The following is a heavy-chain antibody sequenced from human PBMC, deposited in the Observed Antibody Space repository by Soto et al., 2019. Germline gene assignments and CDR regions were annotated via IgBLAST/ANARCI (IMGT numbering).Heavy chain of an antibody. CDR2: ISSTTTTI. CDR3: TREPLRVAIYQTYVMDV. D-gene: IGHD5-12*01. CDR1: GFAFSSFS. V-gene: IGHV3-48*02. J-gene: IGHJ6*02. Sequence: LQLVESGGGLVQPGGSLRLSCAASGFAFSSFSMNWVRQAPGKGLEWISYISSTTTTIYYADSVKGRFTISRDSAENSLYLQMNSLRDEDTAVYYCTREPLRVAIYQTYVMDVLGQGTTVTGSS.